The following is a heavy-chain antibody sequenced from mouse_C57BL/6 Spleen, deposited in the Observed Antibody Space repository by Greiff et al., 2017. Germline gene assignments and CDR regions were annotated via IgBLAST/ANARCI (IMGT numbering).Heavy chain of an antibody. D-gene: IGHD3-2*02. CDR3: ARSRQLRLEYAMDY. CDR2: IDPSDSYT. J-gene: IGHJ4*01. V-gene: IGHV1-50*01. Sequence: QVQLQQPGAELVKPGASVKLSCKASGYTFTSYWMQWVKQRPGQGLEWIGEIDPSDSYTNYNQKFKGKATLTVDTSSSTAYMQLSSLTSEDSAVYYCARSRQLRLEYAMDYWGQGTSVTVSS. CDR1: GYTFTSYW.